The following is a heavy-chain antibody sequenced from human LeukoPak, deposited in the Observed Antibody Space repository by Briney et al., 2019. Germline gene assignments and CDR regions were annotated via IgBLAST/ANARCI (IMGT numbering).Heavy chain of an antibody. D-gene: IGHD6-19*01. CDR3: TRREQWLGHWYFDV. J-gene: IGHJ2*01. CDR2: IRSKANSYAT. Sequence: GGSLKLSCAAAGFTFSGSAIHWVRQASGKGLEWVGRIRSKANSYATTYAESVKGRFTISRDDSKNTAYLQINSLETDDTAMYYCTRREQWLGHWYFDVWGRGALVTVSS. V-gene: IGHV3-73*01. CDR1: GFTFSGSA.